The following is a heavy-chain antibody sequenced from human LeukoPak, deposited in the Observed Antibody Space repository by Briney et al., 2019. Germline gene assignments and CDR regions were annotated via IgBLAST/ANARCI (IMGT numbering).Heavy chain of an antibody. CDR2: IYHSGST. Sequence: SETLSLTCTVSGGSISSGDYYWSWIRQPPGKGLEWIGYIYHSGSTNYNPSLKSRVTISVDKSKNQFSLKLSSVTAADTAVYYCATSSPYDSRENWGQGTLVTVSS. CDR3: ATSSPYDSREN. V-gene: IGHV4-61*08. CDR1: GGSISSGDYY. D-gene: IGHD3-22*01. J-gene: IGHJ4*02.